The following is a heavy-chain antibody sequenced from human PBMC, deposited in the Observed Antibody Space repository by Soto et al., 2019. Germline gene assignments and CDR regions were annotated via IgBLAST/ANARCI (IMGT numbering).Heavy chain of an antibody. CDR2: INPTTGAT. V-gene: IGHV1-2*02. CDR3: AKGASSWVSWCDP. D-gene: IGHD6-19*01. J-gene: IGHJ5*02. CDR1: GYTFTAQY. Sequence: GASVKVSCKASGYTFTAQYLHWVRKAPGEGLEGMGWINPTTGATRYAQKFQGRVTMTRATSMSTAYVEVSSLRPDDTSLYFCAKGASSWVSWCDPWRQVTRGIVSS.